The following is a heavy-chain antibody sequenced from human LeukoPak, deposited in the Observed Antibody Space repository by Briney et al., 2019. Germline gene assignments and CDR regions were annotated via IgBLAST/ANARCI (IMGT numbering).Heavy chain of an antibody. D-gene: IGHD5-18*01. CDR1: GFTFSSYS. CDR2: ISSSGSTI. J-gene: IGHJ4*02. V-gene: IGHV3-48*04. Sequence: GGSLRLSCAASGFTFSSYSMNWVRQAPGKGLEWVSYISSSGSTIYYADSVKGRFTISRDNAKNSLYLQMNSLRAEDTAVYYCARARDTAMVHFDYWGQGTLVTVSS. CDR3: ARARDTAMVHFDY.